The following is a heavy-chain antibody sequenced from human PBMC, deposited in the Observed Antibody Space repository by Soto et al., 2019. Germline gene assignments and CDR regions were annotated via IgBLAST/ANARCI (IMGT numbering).Heavy chain of an antibody. CDR2: IYYSGST. CDR3: ARGGPIAAAGKFYYGMDV. Sequence: SETLSLTCTVSGGSISSGGYYWSWIRQHPGKGLEWIGYIYYSGSTYYNPSLKSRVTISVDTSKTQFSLKLSSVTAADTAVYYCARGGPIAAAGKFYYGMDVWGQGTTVTVSS. V-gene: IGHV4-31*03. J-gene: IGHJ6*02. CDR1: GGSISSGGYY. D-gene: IGHD6-13*01.